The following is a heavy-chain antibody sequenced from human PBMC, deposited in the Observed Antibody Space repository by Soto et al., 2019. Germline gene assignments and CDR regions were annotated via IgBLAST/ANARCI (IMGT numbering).Heavy chain of an antibody. V-gene: IGHV1-46*03. CDR1: GYIFTNFY. Sequence: QVQLVQPGAAVKKPGASVKFSCKASGYIFTNFYIHGVRQAPGQGLEWIVIINPNGGSTNYAQNFQCRVTMTRDTPTSTVYMDLRSLRSEDTAVYYCTRGLASGDYWGQGTRITVSS. J-gene: IGHJ4*02. CDR3: TRGLASGDY. CDR2: INPNGGST. D-gene: IGHD6-6*01.